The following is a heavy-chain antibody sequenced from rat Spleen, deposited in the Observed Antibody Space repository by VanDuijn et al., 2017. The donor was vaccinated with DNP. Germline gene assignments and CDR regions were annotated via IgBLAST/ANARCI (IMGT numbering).Heavy chain of an antibody. V-gene: IGHV5-25*01. D-gene: IGHD4-3*01. J-gene: IGHJ2*01. CDR3: VRWNSGHFDY. CDR2: ISTGGGNT. Sequence: EVQLVETGGGLVQPGRSLKLSCVASGFTFSHYYMAWVRQAPTKGLEWVASISTGGGNTYYRDSVEGRFTISRDNAKSTLYLQMNSLRSEDMATYYCVRWNSGHFDYWGQGVMVTVSS. CDR1: GFTFSHYY.